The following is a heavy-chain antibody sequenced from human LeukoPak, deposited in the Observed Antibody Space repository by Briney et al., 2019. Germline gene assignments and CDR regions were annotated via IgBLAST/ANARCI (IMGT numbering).Heavy chain of an antibody. V-gene: IGHV4-4*07. CDR3: AREPHGYFDY. J-gene: IGHJ4*02. D-gene: IGHD2-8*01. Sequence: SETLSLTCTVSGGSISSYYWSWIRQPAGKGLGWIGRIYTSGSTNYNPSLKSRVTMPVDTSKNQFSLKLSSVTAADTAVYYCAREPHGYFDYWGRGTLVTVSS. CDR2: IYTSGST. CDR1: GGSISSYY.